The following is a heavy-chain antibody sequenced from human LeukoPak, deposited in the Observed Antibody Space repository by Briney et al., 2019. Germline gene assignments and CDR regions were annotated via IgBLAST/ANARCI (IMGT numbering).Heavy chain of an antibody. V-gene: IGHV4-59*08. CDR1: GGSISGYY. J-gene: IGHJ4*02. CDR3: ARHRYTSSSSYFDF. D-gene: IGHD6-6*01. CDR2: IHSSGST. Sequence: SETLSLTCTVSGGSISGYYWTWIRQPPGKGLEWIGYIHSSGSTNYNPSLKSRVTISVDTSKNQFSLRLSSVTAADTAVYYCARHRYTSSSSYFDFWGQGTLVTVSS.